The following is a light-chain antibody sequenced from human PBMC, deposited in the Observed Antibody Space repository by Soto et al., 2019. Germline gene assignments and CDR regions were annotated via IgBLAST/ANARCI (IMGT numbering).Light chain of an antibody. CDR1: QTISSW. Sequence: DIQMTQSPSTLSASVGDRVTITCRASQTISSWLAWYQQKPGKAPKLLIYDASNLESGVPSRFSGSGSGTEFTLTISSLQPEDFAVYYCQQYENYWKFGQGTKV. V-gene: IGKV1-5*01. CDR2: DAS. J-gene: IGKJ1*01. CDR3: QQYENYWK.